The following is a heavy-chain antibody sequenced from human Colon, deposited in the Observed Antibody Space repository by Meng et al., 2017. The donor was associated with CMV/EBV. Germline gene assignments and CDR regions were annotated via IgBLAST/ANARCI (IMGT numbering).Heavy chain of an antibody. CDR2: INPNSGGT. V-gene: IGHV1-2*02. D-gene: IGHD3-22*01. CDR1: GYTFTGYY. J-gene: IGHJ1*01. CDR3: ATVSSGYYLYFQH. Sequence: QVQLVQLGAEVKKPGASVKVSCKASGYTFTGYYMHWVRQSPGQGLEWMGWINPNSGGTNYAQKFQGRVTMTRDTSISTAYMELSRLRSDDTAVYYCATVSSGYYLYFQHWGQGTLVTVSS.